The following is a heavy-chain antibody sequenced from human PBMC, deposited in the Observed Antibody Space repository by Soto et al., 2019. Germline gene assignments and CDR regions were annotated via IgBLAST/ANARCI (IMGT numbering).Heavy chain of an antibody. V-gene: IGHV3-7*03. Sequence: GGSLRLSCAASGFIFSSYWMSWVRQAPGKGLEWVANIKKGGSETYYGDSVKGRCTISRDNAKKSLFLQLKSLRADDTAVYYCVREQGWELRYNWFDPWGQGTQVTVSS. J-gene: IGHJ5*02. CDR1: GFIFSSYW. CDR2: IKKGGSET. D-gene: IGHD1-26*01. CDR3: VREQGWELRYNWFDP.